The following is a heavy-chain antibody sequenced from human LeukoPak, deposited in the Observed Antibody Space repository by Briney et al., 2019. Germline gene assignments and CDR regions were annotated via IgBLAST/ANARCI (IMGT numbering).Heavy chain of an antibody. CDR3: ARVIGYYGSGGVYYFDY. Sequence: PGGSLRLSCAASGFTFDDYGMSWVRQDPGKGLEWVSGINWNGGSTGYADSVKGRFTISRDNAKNSLYLQMNSLRAEDTALYYCARVIGYYGSGGVYYFDYWGQGTLVTVSS. CDR1: GFTFDDYG. D-gene: IGHD3-10*01. V-gene: IGHV3-20*04. J-gene: IGHJ4*02. CDR2: INWNGGST.